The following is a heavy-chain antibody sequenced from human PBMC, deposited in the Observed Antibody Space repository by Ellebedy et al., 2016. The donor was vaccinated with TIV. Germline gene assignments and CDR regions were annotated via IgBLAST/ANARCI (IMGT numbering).Heavy chain of an antibody. CDR1: GFSFTPYS. D-gene: IGHD3-9*01. CDR2: ITSAGSSI. J-gene: IGHJ3*02. Sequence: GGSLRLXXAASGFSFTPYSMSWVRQAPGKGLEWVSSITSAGSSIFYSPSVKGRFTISRDDATKSLYLQMDSLRAEDTAVYYCASYWLLSAFDIWGQGTMVTVSS. CDR3: ASYWLLSAFDI. V-gene: IGHV3-21*01.